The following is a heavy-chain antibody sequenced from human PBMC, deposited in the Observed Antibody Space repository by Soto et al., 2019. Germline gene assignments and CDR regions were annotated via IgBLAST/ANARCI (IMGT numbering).Heavy chain of an antibody. CDR2: ISSSSSTI. D-gene: IGHD3-10*01. Sequence: GGSLTLSCAASGFPFISYSITWVRQATGKGLEWVSYISSSSSTIYYADSVKGRFTISRGNAKNSLYLQMNSLRDEDTAVYYCARDAITMVRGGNWFDPWGQGTLVTVSS. J-gene: IGHJ5*02. CDR1: GFPFISYS. CDR3: ARDAITMVRGGNWFDP. V-gene: IGHV3-48*02.